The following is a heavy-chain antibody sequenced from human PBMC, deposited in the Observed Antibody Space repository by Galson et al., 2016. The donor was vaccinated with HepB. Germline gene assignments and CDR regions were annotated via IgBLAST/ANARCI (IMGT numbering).Heavy chain of an antibody. CDR2: IDWDEDK. V-gene: IGHV2-70*04. J-gene: IGHJ4*02. CDR3: ARIEGPGSY. Sequence: ALVKPTQTLTLTCTFSGFSLSTSGMRVSWIRQSPGKALEWLARIDWDEDKFYSTSLKTRLTISKDISKNQVVLTMTNMDPVDTATYYCARIEGPGSYWGQGTLVTVSS. D-gene: IGHD3-10*01. CDR1: GFSLSTSGMR.